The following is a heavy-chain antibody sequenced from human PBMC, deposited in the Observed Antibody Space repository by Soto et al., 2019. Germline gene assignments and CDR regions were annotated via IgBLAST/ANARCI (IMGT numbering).Heavy chain of an antibody. D-gene: IGHD2-21*02. CDR3: AKDLVDGAYCGGDRYSGFDY. CDR1: GFTFSSYA. J-gene: IGHJ4*02. V-gene: IGHV3-23*01. Sequence: GGSLRLSCAASGFTFSSYAMSWVRQAPGKGLEWVSAISGSGGSTYYADSVKGRFTISRDNSKNTLYLQMNSLRAEDTAVYYCAKDLVDGAYCGGDRYSGFDYWGQGTLVTVSS. CDR2: ISGSGGST.